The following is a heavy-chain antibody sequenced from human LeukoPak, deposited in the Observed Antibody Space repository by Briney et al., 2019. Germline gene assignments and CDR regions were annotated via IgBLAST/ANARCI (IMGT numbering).Heavy chain of an antibody. CDR3: ASILRSSSGYYFDY. CDR2: IYYSGST. J-gene: IGHJ4*02. Sequence: PSETLSLTCTVSGGSISSSNYYWGWIRQPPGKGLEWIGSIYYSGSTYYNPSLKSRVTISVDTSKNQFSLKLSSVIAADTAVYYCASILRSSSGYYFDYWGQGTLVTVSS. CDR1: GGSISSSNYY. V-gene: IGHV4-39*01. D-gene: IGHD3-10*01.